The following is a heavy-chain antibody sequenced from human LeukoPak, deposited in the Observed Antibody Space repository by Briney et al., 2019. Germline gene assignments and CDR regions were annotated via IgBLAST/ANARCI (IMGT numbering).Heavy chain of an antibody. CDR2: IIPIFGTA. CDR1: GGTFSSYA. J-gene: IGHJ5*02. CDR3: AIDPRYLEDFNWFDP. Sequence: SVKVSCKASGGTFSSYAISWVRQAPGQGLEWMGGIIPIFGTANYAQKFQGRVTITADESTSTAYMGLSSLRSEDTAAYYCAIDPRYLEDFNWFDPWGQGTLVTVSS. D-gene: IGHD1-14*01. V-gene: IGHV1-69*01.